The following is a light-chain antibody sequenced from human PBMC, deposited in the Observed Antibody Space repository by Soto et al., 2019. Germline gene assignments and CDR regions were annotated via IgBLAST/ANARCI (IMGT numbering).Light chain of an antibody. CDR3: QQYGRSPWT. V-gene: IGKV3-20*01. CDR2: GAS. J-gene: IGKJ1*01. CDR1: QSVSSN. Sequence: IGMKQSPATLSVSPGERATLSCRASQSVSSNLAWYQQKHGQPPSLLIYGASSRATGIPDRFSGSGSGTAFTLTISRLEPEDFAVYYCQQYGRSPWTFGQGTKVDIK.